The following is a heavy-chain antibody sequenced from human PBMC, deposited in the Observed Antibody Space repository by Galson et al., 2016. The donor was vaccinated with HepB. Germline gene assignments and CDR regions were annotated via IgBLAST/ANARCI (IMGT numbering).Heavy chain of an antibody. CDR3: ATGISVAGKYYYYYMDV. CDR2: IYYSGST. V-gene: IGHV4-39*01. D-gene: IGHD6-19*01. Sequence: SETLSLTCIVSGDSISSLEYYWGWIRQPPGRGLEWIGSIYYSGSTSYNPSLESRVTISVDTSKNQFSLRLSSVTAADTAAYYCATGISVAGKYYYYYMDVWGKGTPVTVSS. CDR1: GDSISSLEYY. J-gene: IGHJ6*03.